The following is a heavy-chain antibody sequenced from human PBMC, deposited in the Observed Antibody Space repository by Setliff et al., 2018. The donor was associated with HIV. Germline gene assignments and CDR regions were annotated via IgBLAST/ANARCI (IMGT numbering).Heavy chain of an antibody. CDR1: GFSFGNAW. J-gene: IGHJ6*02. CDR3: TRAGYGHGFDI. CDR2: IANKADSHTI. V-gene: IGHV3-72*01. D-gene: IGHD5-18*01. Sequence: GGSLRLSCAASGFSFGNAWMSWVRQSPGKGLEWVGRIANKADSHTIQYAASVQGRFTISRDDSKNSLYLQMSNLQAEDTALYYCTRAGYGHGFDIWGQGTTVTVSS.